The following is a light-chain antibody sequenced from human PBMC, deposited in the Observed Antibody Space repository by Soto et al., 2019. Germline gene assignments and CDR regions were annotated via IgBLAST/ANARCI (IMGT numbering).Light chain of an antibody. V-gene: IGKV1-5*01. CDR3: QQYNSYSWT. CDR1: QSISSW. J-gene: IGKJ1*01. Sequence: DIQMTQSPSTLSASVGDRVTITCRASQSISSWLAWYQQKPGKAPKLLIYDASILERGVTSRFSGSGSGTEFTLTISSLQPDDFATYYCQQYNSYSWTFGQGTKVEIK. CDR2: DAS.